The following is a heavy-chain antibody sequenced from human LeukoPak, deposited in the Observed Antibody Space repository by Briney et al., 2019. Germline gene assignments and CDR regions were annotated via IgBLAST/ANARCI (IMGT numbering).Heavy chain of an antibody. CDR3: ANWIGSSSRDY. J-gene: IGHJ4*02. CDR2: INSNGDEI. CDR1: GFAFSTYA. D-gene: IGHD6-6*01. Sequence: GGSLRLSCAASGFAFSTYAMTWVRQAPGKGLEWVSGINSNGDEIYYADSVRGRFTISRDNSNNALYLQMDSLRAEDTAVYYCANWIGSSSRDYWGQGTLVTVSS. V-gene: IGHV3-23*01.